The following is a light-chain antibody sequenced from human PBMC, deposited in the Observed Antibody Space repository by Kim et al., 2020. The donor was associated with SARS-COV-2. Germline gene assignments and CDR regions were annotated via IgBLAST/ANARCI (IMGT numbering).Light chain of an antibody. J-gene: IGKJ2*01. CDR2: AAS. CDR3: QQSYSTPYT. CDR1: QSISSY. V-gene: IGKV1-39*01. Sequence: SASVGDSVTSTYRASQSISSYLNWYQQKPGKAPKLLIYAASSLQSGVPSRFSGSGSGTDFTLTISSLQPEDFATYYCQQSYSTPYTFGQGTKLEI.